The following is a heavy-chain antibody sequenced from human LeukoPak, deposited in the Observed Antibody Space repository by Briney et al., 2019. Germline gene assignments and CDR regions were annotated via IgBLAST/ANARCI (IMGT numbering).Heavy chain of an antibody. CDR1: GGSISSYY. CDR3: ARSEVAVAGQYDY. V-gene: IGHV4-59*01. Sequence: KPSETLSLTCTVSGGSISSYYWSWIWQPPGKGLEWIGYIYYSGSTNYNPSLKSRVTISVDTSKNQFSLKLSSVTAADTAVYYCARSEVAVAGQYDYWGQGTLVTVSS. J-gene: IGHJ4*02. CDR2: IYYSGST. D-gene: IGHD6-19*01.